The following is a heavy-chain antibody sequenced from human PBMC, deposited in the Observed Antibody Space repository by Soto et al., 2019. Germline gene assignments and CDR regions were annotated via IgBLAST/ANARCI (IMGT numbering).Heavy chain of an antibody. J-gene: IGHJ4*02. CDR3: VRSKGGYSYGTPFDY. CDR1: GGTFDDYA. CDR2: ISWNSGNI. V-gene: IGHV3-9*01. D-gene: IGHD5-18*01. Sequence: PGGSLRLSCAASGGTFDDYAMYWVRQVLGKGLEWVSSISWNSGNIGYADSVKGRFTTSRDNAENSLYLQMNSLRPEDTALYYCVRSKGGYSYGTPFDYWGQGTLVTVSS.